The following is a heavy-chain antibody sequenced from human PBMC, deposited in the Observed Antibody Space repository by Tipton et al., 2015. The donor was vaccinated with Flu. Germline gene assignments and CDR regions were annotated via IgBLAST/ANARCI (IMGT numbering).Heavy chain of an antibody. CDR3: ARVGWQQPSPYY. Sequence: TLSLTCTVSGASISSNCYYWTWIRQHPGEGLEWIGYIYNGGSPAYNPSLKSRVSISIDTSKNQFSLNMRSVTAADTAVHYCARVGWQQPSPYYWGQRTSVVDSS. CDR2: IYNGGSP. V-gene: IGHV4-31*03. CDR1: GASISSNCYY. J-gene: IGHJ4*02. D-gene: IGHD6-13*01.